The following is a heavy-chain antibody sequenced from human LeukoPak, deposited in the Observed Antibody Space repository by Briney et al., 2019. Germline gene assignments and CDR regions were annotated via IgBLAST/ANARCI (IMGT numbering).Heavy chain of an antibody. Sequence: GGSLRLSCAVSGFTFSSYAMSWVRQAPGKGLEWVSLISGSGDSTYYADSVKGRFTISRDNSKNTLYLQMNSLRAEDTAIYYCAKYLPRLAVAGTGDYWGQGTLVTVSS. CDR2: ISGSGDST. J-gene: IGHJ4*02. D-gene: IGHD6-19*01. CDR3: AKYLPRLAVAGTGDY. CDR1: GFTFSSYA. V-gene: IGHV3-23*01.